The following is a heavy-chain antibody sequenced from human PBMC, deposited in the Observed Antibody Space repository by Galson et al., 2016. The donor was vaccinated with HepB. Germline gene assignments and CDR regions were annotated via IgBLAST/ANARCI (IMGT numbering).Heavy chain of an antibody. CDR2: IGSGGNT. D-gene: IGHD3-10*01. J-gene: IGHJ4*02. CDR1: GFTFDSYA. Sequence: SLRLSCAASGFTFDSYAMTWVRQAPGKGLEWVSTIGSGGNTYYADSVQGRFTISRDNSKNTLYLQMSSLRAEDTAVYYCVKWIYYGAGSYDHWGQGTLVTVSS. CDR3: VKWIYYGAGSYDH. V-gene: IGHV3-23*01.